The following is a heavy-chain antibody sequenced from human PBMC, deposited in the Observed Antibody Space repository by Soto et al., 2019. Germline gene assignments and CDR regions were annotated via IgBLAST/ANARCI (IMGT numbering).Heavy chain of an antibody. J-gene: IGHJ4*02. CDR3: ARREIEGPIDY. CDR2: IYYSGTP. Sequence: SETLSLTCAVSGYSISSSNWWGWIRQPPGKGLEWIGYIYYSGTPYYNPSLKSRVTMSVDTSKNQFSLKLTSLTAVDTAVYYCARREIEGPIDYWGQGTLVTVSS. CDR1: GYSISSSNW. D-gene: IGHD1-26*01. V-gene: IGHV4-28*01.